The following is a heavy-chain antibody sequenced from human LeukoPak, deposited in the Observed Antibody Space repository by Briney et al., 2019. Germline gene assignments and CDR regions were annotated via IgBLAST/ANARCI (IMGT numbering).Heavy chain of an antibody. V-gene: IGHV4-59*08. CDR3: ARHPSRGDYGYAFDT. Sequence: SETLSLTCTVSGGSINNYYWSWIRQPPGKGLEWIGYIYYSGITEYNPSLKSRVTISVDTSKNQFSLKLSSVTAADTAVYYCARHPSRGDYGYAFDTWGHGTVVTVSS. D-gene: IGHD4-17*01. CDR2: IYYSGIT. J-gene: IGHJ3*02. CDR1: GGSINNYY.